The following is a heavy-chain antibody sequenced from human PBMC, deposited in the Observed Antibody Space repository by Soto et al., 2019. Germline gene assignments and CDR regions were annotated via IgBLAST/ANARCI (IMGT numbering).Heavy chain of an antibody. CDR1: GFTFSSYS. J-gene: IGHJ4*02. Sequence: GGSLRLSCAASGFTFSSYSMNWVRQAPGKGLEWVSSISSSSSYIYYADSVKGRFTISRDNAKNSLYLQMNSLRAEDTAVYYCARLNPRRYFDYWGQGTLVTVSS. CDR2: ISSSSSYI. V-gene: IGHV3-21*04. CDR3: ARLNPRRYFDY.